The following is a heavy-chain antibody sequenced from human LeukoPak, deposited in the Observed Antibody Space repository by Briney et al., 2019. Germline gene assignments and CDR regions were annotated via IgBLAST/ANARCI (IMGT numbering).Heavy chain of an antibody. J-gene: IGHJ4*02. D-gene: IGHD6-19*01. CDR3: ARGMASGWMQYYFDY. V-gene: IGHV3-21*01. CDR2: ISSSSSYI. CDR1: GFTVSSNY. Sequence: GGSLRLSCAASGFTVSSNYMSWVRQAPGKGLEWVSSISSSSSYIYYADSVKGRFTISRDNAKNSLYLQMNSLRAEDTAVYYCARGMASGWMQYYFDYWGQGTLVTVSS.